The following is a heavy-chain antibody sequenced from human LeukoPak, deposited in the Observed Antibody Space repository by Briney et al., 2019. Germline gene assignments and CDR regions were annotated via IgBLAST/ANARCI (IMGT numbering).Heavy chain of an antibody. CDR2: INPSGGST. V-gene: IGHV1-46*01. CDR3: VRAIQLWFPLDY. J-gene: IGHJ4*02. CDR1: GYTFTSYY. Sequence: GASVKVSCKASGYTFTSYYMHWVRQAPGQGLEWMGIINPSGGSTSYAQKFQGRVTMTRDTSTSTVYMELSSLRSEDTAVYFCVRAIQLWFPLDYWGQGTLVTVSS. D-gene: IGHD5-18*01.